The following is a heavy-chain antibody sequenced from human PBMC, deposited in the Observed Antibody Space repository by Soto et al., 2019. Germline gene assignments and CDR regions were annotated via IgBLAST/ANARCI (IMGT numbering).Heavy chain of an antibody. CDR1: GFTFSSYV. CDR3: VRDHVTPGLYFDK. J-gene: IGHJ4*02. Sequence: GGSLRLSCVASGFTFSSYVIHWVRQAPGKGLEWVALISTDGTEKHYPGSVRGRFTISRDNAKNLLYLQMNSLTVGDTAVYSCVRDHVTPGLYFDKWGQGTLVTVSS. V-gene: IGHV3-30-3*01. CDR2: ISTDGTEK. D-gene: IGHD2-8*02.